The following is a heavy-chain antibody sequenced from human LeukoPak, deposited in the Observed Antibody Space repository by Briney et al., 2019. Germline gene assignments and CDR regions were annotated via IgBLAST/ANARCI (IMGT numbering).Heavy chain of an antibody. D-gene: IGHD4-11*01. J-gene: IGHJ4*02. CDR1: GFTFSSYG. V-gene: IGHV3-33*01. CDR2: IWYDGSNK. CDR3: VRVGYTNYGIDY. Sequence: GGSLRLSCAVSGFTFSSYGMHWVRQASGKGLEWVAVIWYDGSNKYYADSVKGRFTISRDSSKNTLDLQMNSLRAEDTAVYYCVRVGYTNYGIDYWGQGTLVTVSS.